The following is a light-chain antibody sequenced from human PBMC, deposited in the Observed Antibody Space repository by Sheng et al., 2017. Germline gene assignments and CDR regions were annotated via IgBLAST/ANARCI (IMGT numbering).Light chain of an antibody. CDR3: QQYGRSSPPYS. CDR1: RSISSSY. V-gene: IGKV3-20*01. Sequence: EIVLAQSPGTLSLSPGERATLSCRASRSISSSYLTWFQQKPGQAPRLLIYGAFNRATGIPDRFSGSGSGTDFTLTISRLEPEDFAIYYCQQYGRSSPPYSFGQGTKLEIK. J-gene: IGKJ2*03. CDR2: GAF.